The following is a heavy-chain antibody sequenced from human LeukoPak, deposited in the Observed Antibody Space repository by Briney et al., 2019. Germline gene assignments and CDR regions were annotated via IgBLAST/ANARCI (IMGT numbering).Heavy chain of an antibody. J-gene: IGHJ4*02. CDR2: LNWNGRAT. D-gene: IGHD6-19*01. V-gene: IGHV3-20*04. Sequence: GGSLRLSCAASGFTFDDFGMNWVRQAPGKGLEWVSGLNWNGRATAYADSVKGRFTISRDNAKNSLYLQMNGLRAEDTALYYCARGSGWGGRDYFDYWGQGTLVTVSS. CDR3: ARGSGWGGRDYFDY. CDR1: GFTFDDFG.